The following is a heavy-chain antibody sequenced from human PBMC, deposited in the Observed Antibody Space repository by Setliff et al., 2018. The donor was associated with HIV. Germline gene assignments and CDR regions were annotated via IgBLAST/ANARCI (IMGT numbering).Heavy chain of an antibody. D-gene: IGHD3-22*01. CDR3: ATDPYYYDSSGHFDS. CDR2: ISASTNTI. Sequence: PGGSLRLSCAASGFTFNVYSMNWVRQAPGKGLEWVSYISASTNTIYYADPVKGRFTISRDNARNSLYLQMNSLRAEDTAVYYCATDPYYYDSSGHFDSWGQGTLVTAPQ. CDR1: GFTFNVYS. J-gene: IGHJ4*02. V-gene: IGHV3-48*01.